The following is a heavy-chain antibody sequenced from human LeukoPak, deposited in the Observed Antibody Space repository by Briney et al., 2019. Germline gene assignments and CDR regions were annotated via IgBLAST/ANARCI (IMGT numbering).Heavy chain of an antibody. D-gene: IGHD6-13*01. Sequence: GGSLRLSCAASGFTFSSYAMSWVRQAPGKGLEWVSAISGSGGSTYYADSVKGRFTISRDNAKNSLYLQMNSLRAEDTAVYYCARDQGPGTLDYWGQGTLVTVSS. CDR2: ISGSGGST. V-gene: IGHV3-23*01. J-gene: IGHJ4*02. CDR1: GFTFSSYA. CDR3: ARDQGPGTLDY.